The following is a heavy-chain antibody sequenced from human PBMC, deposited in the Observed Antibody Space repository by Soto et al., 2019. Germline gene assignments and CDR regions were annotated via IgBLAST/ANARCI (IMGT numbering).Heavy chain of an antibody. D-gene: IGHD3-22*01. J-gene: IGHJ6*02. CDR2: IYYSGST. Sequence: ASETLSLTCTVSGGSISSGDYYWSWIRQPPGKGLEWIGYIYYSGSTYYNPSLKSRVTISVDTSKNQFSLKLSSVTAADTAVYYCARGTTYYYDSSGYYYNPPNYYYYGMDVWGQGTTVTVSS. V-gene: IGHV4-30-4*01. CDR1: GGSISSGDYY. CDR3: ARGTTYYYDSSGYYYNPPNYYYYGMDV.